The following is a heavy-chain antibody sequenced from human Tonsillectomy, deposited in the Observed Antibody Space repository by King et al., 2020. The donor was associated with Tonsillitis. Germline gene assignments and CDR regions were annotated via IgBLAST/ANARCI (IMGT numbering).Heavy chain of an antibody. V-gene: IGHV3-21*06. CDR3: ARDRRDSSSWYGSDF. D-gene: IGHD6-13*01. CDR1: GFIFSTYS. Sequence: QLVQSGGGLVKPGGSLRLSCAASGFIFSTYSMNWVRQAPGKGLEWVSFISSSSSYIFYADSVKGRFTISRDNAKNSLYLQMNSLRAEDTAVYYCARDRRDSSSWYGSDFWGQGTLVTVSS. CDR2: ISSSSSYI. J-gene: IGHJ4*02.